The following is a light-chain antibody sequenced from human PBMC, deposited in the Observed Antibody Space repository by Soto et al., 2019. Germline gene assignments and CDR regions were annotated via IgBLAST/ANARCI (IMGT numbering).Light chain of an antibody. J-gene: IGLJ1*01. CDR3: CSYRSGDIDV. CDR1: SSDVGGYKY. Sequence: QSALTQPASVAGSPGQSISISCTGTSSDVGGYKYVSWYQQHPGKAPKLLIYEVSNRPSGISNRFSDSKSDNTAYLTISGIRAEDEADYYCCSYRSGDIDVFATGKKSTVL. CDR2: EVS. V-gene: IGLV2-14*01.